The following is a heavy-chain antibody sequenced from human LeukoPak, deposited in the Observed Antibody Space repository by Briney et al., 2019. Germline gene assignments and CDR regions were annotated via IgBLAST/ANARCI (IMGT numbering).Heavy chain of an antibody. D-gene: IGHD1-26*01. CDR3: AQIVGATWAFDY. Sequence: GASVKVSCKASGYTFTSYYMHWVLQAPGQGLEWMGIINPSGGSTSYAQKFQGRVTMTRDTSTSTVYMELSSLRSEDTAVYYCAQIVGATWAFDYWGQGTLVTVSS. CDR1: GYTFTSYY. CDR2: INPSGGST. J-gene: IGHJ4*02. V-gene: IGHV1-46*01.